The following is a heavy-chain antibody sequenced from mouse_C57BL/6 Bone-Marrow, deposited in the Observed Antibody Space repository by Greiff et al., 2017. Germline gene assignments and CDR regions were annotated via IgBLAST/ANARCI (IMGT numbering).Heavy chain of an antibody. CDR2: IDPSDSYT. D-gene: IGHD1-1*01. V-gene: IGHV1-69*01. Sequence: VQLQQPGAELVMPGASVKLSCKASGYTFTSYWMPWVKQRPGQGLEWIGEIDPSDSYTNYNQKFKGKSTLTVDKSSSTAYMQLSSLTSEDSAVYYCARNTTVVAPAGFAYWGQGTLVTVSA. CDR1: GYTFTSYW. J-gene: IGHJ3*01. CDR3: ARNTTVVAPAGFAY.